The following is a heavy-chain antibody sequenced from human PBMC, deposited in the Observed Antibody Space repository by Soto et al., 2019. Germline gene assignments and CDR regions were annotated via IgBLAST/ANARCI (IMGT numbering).Heavy chain of an antibody. CDR2: ISYDGSNK. Sequence: PGGSLRLSCAASGFTFSSYGMHWVRQAPGKGLEWVAVISYDGSNKYYADSVKGRFTISRDNSKNTLYLQMNSLRAEDTAVYYCAKDDGGYSYGHPPYFDYWGQGTLVTVSS. CDR1: GFTFSSYG. D-gene: IGHD5-18*01. J-gene: IGHJ4*02. CDR3: AKDDGGYSYGHPPYFDY. V-gene: IGHV3-30*18.